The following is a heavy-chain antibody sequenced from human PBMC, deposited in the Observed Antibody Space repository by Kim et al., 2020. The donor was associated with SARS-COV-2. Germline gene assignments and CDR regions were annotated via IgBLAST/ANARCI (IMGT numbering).Heavy chain of an antibody. D-gene: IGHD6-19*01. CDR1: GYTFTSYG. Sequence: ASVKVSCKASGYTFTSYGISWVRQAPGQGLEWMGWISAYNGNTNYAQKLQGRVTMTTDTSTSTAYMELRSLRSDDTAVYYCARDRVAVAPYYYGMDVWGQGTTVTVSS. CDR2: ISAYNGNT. CDR3: ARDRVAVAPYYYGMDV. J-gene: IGHJ6*02. V-gene: IGHV1-18*01.